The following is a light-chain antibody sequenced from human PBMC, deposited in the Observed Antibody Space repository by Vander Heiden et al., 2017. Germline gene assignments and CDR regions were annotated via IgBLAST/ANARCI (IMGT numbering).Light chain of an antibody. CDR1: QTRLYNHVKDH. Sequence: IVTTQSPPSLPVTPCEPASLHCWPSQTRLYNHVKDHLDWYLQKPGQAPQLLIYLGSNRASGVPDRFSGTGSGTDFTLKISRVEAEDVAVYYCMQALQTPYTFGQGTKLEIK. CDR2: LGS. J-gene: IGKJ2*01. CDR3: MQALQTPYT. V-gene: IGKV2-28*01.